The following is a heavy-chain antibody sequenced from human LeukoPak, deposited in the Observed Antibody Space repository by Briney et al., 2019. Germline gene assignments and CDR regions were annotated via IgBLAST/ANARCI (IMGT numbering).Heavy chain of an antibody. J-gene: IGHJ4*02. D-gene: IGHD3-22*01. CDR2: ISAYNGNT. V-gene: IGHV1-18*01. CDR1: GYTFTSYG. Sequence: GASVKVSCKASGYTFTSYGISWVRQAPGQGLEWVGWISAYNGNTNYAQKLQGRVTMTTDTSTSTAYMELRSLRSDDTAVYYCARRDYYDSSTPFDYWGQGTLVTVSS. CDR3: ARRDYYDSSTPFDY.